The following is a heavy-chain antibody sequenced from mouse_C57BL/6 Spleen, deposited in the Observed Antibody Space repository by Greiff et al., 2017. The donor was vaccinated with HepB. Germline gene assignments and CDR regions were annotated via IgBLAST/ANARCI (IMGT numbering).Heavy chain of an antibody. D-gene: IGHD1-1*01. V-gene: IGHV5-9*01. CDR3: ARHANYGSSHWYFDV. Sequence: EVKLVESGGGLVKPGGSLKLSCAASGFTFSSYTMSWVRQTPEKRLEWVATISGGGGNTYYPDSVKGRFTISRDNAKNTLYLQMSSLRSEDTALYYCARHANYGSSHWYFDVWGTGTTVTVSS. J-gene: IGHJ1*03. CDR1: GFTFSSYT. CDR2: ISGGGGNT.